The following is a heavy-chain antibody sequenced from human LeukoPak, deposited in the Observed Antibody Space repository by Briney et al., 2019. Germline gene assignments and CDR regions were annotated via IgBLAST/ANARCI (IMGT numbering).Heavy chain of an antibody. Sequence: GRSLRLSCAASGFTFSSYGMHWVRQAPGKGLEWVAVIWYDGSNKYYADSVKGRFTISRDNSKNTLYLQMNSLRAEDTAVYYCARVLESSSGPSYFDYWGQGTLVTVSS. V-gene: IGHV3-33*01. CDR2: IWYDGSNK. CDR1: GFTFSSYG. D-gene: IGHD3-22*01. J-gene: IGHJ4*02. CDR3: ARVLESSSGPSYFDY.